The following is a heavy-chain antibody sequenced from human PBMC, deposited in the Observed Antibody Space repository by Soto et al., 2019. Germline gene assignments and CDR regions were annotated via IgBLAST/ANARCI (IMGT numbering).Heavy chain of an antibody. CDR3: ARGSDITMVRGVMGYYFDY. V-gene: IGHV4-59*01. Sequence: TLSLTCTVSGGAISSYYWSWIRHPPGKGLEWIGYIYYSGSTNYNPSLKSRVTISVDTSKNQFSLKLSSVTAADTAVYYCARGSDITMVRGVMGYYFDYWGQGTLVTVSS. J-gene: IGHJ4*02. D-gene: IGHD3-10*01. CDR1: GGAISSYY. CDR2: IYYSGST.